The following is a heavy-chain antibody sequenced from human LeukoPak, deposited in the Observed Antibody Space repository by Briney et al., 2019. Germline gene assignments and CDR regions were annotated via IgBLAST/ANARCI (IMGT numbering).Heavy chain of an antibody. D-gene: IGHD2-2*01. CDR3: ARGPYCSSTSCYSPYYSYYMDV. CDR1: GYSFTDYW. V-gene: IGHV5-51*01. J-gene: IGHJ6*03. CDR2: IYPGDSNT. Sequence: GESLKISCKGFGYSFTDYWIAWVRQMPGKGLEWMGIIYPGDSNTRYSPSFQGQVTISADKAITTAYLQWSSLKASDTAMYYCARGPYCSSTSCYSPYYSYYMDVWGKGTTVTVS.